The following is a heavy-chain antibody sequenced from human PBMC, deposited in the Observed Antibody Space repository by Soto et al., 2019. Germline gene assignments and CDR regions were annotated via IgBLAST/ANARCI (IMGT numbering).Heavy chain of an antibody. CDR3: ARAPDLWFGELSRWFDP. Sequence: SETLSLTCAVSSGSISSSNWWSWVHQPPGKGLEWIGEIYHSGSTNYNPSLKSRVTISVDKSKNQFSLKLSSVTAADTAVYYCARAPDLWFGELSRWFDPWGQGTLVTAPQ. J-gene: IGHJ5*02. CDR1: SGSISSSNW. V-gene: IGHV4-4*02. D-gene: IGHD3-10*01. CDR2: IYHSGST.